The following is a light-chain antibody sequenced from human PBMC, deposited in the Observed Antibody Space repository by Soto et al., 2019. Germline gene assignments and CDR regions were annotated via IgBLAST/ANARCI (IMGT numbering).Light chain of an antibody. Sequence: QSVLTQSSSASAFLGSSVKLTCTLSSGHSSYIIAWHQQQPGKAPRYLMKLEGSGSYNKGSGVPDRFSGSSSGADRYLTISNLQSEDEADYYCETWDINTRVFGGGTKVTVL. CDR3: ETWDINTRV. V-gene: IGLV4-60*03. CDR2: LEGSGSY. CDR1: SGHSSYI. J-gene: IGLJ3*02.